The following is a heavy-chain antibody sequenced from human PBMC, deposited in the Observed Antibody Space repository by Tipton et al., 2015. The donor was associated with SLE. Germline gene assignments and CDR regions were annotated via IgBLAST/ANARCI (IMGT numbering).Heavy chain of an antibody. Sequence: LRLSCTVSGGSITNHYWNWIRQPPGKGLEWIGYIHYSGTTHDNPSLKSRVTMSVDMSKNQFSLRLTSVTASDTAVYYCGKNGGPATFAIWGQGTMVTVSS. V-gene: IGHV4-59*11. J-gene: IGHJ3*02. CDR2: IHYSGTT. D-gene: IGHD1-1*01. CDR3: GKNGGPATFAI. CDR1: GGSITNHY.